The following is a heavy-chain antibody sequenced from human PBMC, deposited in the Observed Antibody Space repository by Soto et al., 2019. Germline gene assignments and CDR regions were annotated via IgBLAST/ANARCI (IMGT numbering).Heavy chain of an antibody. Sequence: SETLSLTCTVSGGSISSGGYYWSWIRQHPGKGLEWIGYIYYSGRTNYNQSLKNQVTISIDKAKNQVSLKLTSVTAADAALYYCVRTRDFGYFDYWGPGALVTVSS. V-gene: IGHV4-31*09. J-gene: IGHJ4*02. CDR1: GGSISSGGYY. CDR3: VRTRDFGYFDY. CDR2: IYYSGRT. D-gene: IGHD3-10*01.